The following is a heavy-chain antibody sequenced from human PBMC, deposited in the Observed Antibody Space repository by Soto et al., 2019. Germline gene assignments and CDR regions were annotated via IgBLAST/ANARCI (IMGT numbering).Heavy chain of an antibody. CDR3: ARDPIDPTTVTTLGYFDY. CDR1: GGSISSGGYY. Sequence: QVQLQESGPGLVKPSQTLSLTCTVSGGSISSGGYYWSWIRQHPGKGLEWIGYIYYSGSTYYNPSLKRRVTISVDTSKNQFSLKLSSVTAADTAVYYCARDPIDPTTVTTLGYFDYWGQGTLVTVSS. D-gene: IGHD4-17*01. J-gene: IGHJ4*02. V-gene: IGHV4-31*03. CDR2: IYYSGST.